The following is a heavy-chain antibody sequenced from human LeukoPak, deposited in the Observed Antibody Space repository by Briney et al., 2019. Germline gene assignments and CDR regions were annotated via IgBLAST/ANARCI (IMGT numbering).Heavy chain of an antibody. J-gene: IGHJ5*02. CDR2: ISYDGSNK. CDR3: AKGRHQYYDILTGFDP. CDR1: GFTFSSYA. V-gene: IGHV3-30*04. D-gene: IGHD3-9*01. Sequence: GGSLRLSCAASGFTFSSYAMHWVRQAPGKGLEWVAVISYDGSNKYYADSVKGRFTISRDNSKNTLYLQMNSLRAEDTAVYYCAKGRHQYYDILTGFDPWGQGTLVTVSS.